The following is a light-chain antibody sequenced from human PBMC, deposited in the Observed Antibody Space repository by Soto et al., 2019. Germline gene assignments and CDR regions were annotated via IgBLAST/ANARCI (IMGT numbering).Light chain of an antibody. J-gene: IGKJ4*01. Sequence: PGERATLSCRASQSVGSYLAWYQQKPGQAPRLLIYDASNRATGIPARFSGSGSGTDFTLTISSLEPEDFAVYFCQQRSNWPPLTFGGGTKVEIK. V-gene: IGKV3-11*01. CDR1: QSVGSY. CDR3: QQRSNWPPLT. CDR2: DAS.